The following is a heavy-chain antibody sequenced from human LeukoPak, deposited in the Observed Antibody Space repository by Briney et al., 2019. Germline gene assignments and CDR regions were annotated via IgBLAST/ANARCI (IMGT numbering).Heavy chain of an antibody. CDR1: RYTLPGYY. CDR2: INPNTSGP. Sequence: ASVTVSRKASRYTLPGYYLHWLRHPPPPGLPPVGWINPNTSGPNYAQKFQGRVTMTRDTSISTAYMELSRLRSDDTAVYYCARDVFPRAIAEWDRGGAFDIWGQGTMVTVSS. V-gene: IGHV1-2*02. CDR3: ARDVFPRAIAEWDRGGAFDI. D-gene: IGHD1-26*01. J-gene: IGHJ3*02.